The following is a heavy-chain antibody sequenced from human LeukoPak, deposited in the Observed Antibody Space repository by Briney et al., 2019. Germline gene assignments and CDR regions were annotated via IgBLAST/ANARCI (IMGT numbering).Heavy chain of an antibody. CDR2: ISAYNGNT. CDR1: GYTFTSYG. V-gene: IGHV1-18*01. CDR3: ATLGYCSSTSCYAVDY. D-gene: IGHD2-2*01. Sequence: GASVNVSCKASGYTFTSYGISWVRQAPGQGLEWMGWISAYNGNTNYAQKLQGRVTMTTDTSTSTAYMELRSLRSDDTAVYYCATLGYCSSTSCYAVDYWGQGTLVTVSS. J-gene: IGHJ4*02.